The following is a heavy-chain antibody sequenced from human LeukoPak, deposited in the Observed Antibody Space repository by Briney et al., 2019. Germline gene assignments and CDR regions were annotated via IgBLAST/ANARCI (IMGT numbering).Heavy chain of an antibody. D-gene: IGHD3-22*01. Sequence: SETLSLTCTVSGGSISSYYWSWIRQPPGKGLEWIGYVFHSGSTNYNPSSKSRVTISVDTSKNQFSLKLTAVTAADTAVYYCARDSGGDYRIDFWGQGTLVTVSS. J-gene: IGHJ4*02. CDR1: GGSISSYY. CDR2: VFHSGST. V-gene: IGHV4-59*08. CDR3: ARDSGGDYRIDF.